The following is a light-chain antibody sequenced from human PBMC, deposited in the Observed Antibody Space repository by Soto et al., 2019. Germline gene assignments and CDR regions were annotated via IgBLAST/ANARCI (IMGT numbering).Light chain of an antibody. CDR3: QQYYRWPQT. J-gene: IGKJ1*01. CDR1: QSVSSSY. V-gene: IGKV3-20*01. Sequence: EIVLTQSPGTLSLSPGERATLSCRASQSVSSSYLAWYQQKAGQAPRLLIYGASNRATGIPDRFSGSGSGTEFTLTISSLQSEDFAVYYCQQYYRWPQTFGQGTKV. CDR2: GAS.